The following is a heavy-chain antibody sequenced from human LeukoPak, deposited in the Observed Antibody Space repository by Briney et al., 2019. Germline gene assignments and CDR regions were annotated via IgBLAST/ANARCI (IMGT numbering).Heavy chain of an antibody. J-gene: IGHJ6*02. CDR2: ISYHGRNK. CDR3: ARNVRRGGMDV. CDR1: GFTFSTYA. Sequence: GRSLILSCAASGFTFSTYAIHWVRQAPGKGLEWVAVISYHGRNKYYADSVRGRFTISRDNSKNTLYLQMNSLRADDTAVYYCARNVRRGGMDVWGQGTTVTVSS. D-gene: IGHD3-10*01. V-gene: IGHV3-30*04.